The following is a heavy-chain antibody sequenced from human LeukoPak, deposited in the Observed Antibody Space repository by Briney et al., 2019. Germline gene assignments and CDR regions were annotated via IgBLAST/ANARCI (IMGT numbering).Heavy chain of an antibody. J-gene: IGHJ6*02. V-gene: IGHV3-11*01. CDR3: ARDRQYSSSSQDV. Sequence: GGSLRLSCAASGFTFSDCYMSWIRQAPGKGLEWVSYISSSGSTIYYADSVKGRFTISRDNAKNSLYLQMNSLRAEDTAVYYCARDRQYSSSSQDVWGQGTTVTVSS. CDR2: ISSSGSTI. CDR1: GFTFSDCY. D-gene: IGHD6-13*01.